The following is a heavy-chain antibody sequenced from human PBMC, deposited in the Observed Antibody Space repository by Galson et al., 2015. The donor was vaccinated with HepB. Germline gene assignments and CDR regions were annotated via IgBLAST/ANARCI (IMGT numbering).Heavy chain of an antibody. V-gene: IGHV3-11*01. CDR1: GFTFSDYY. J-gene: IGHJ6*02. D-gene: IGHD1-26*01. CDR2: ISSSGSTI. Sequence: SLRLSCAASGFTFSDYYMSWIRQAPGKGLEWVSYISSSGSTIYYADSVKGRFTISRDNAKNSLYLQMNSLRAEDTAVYYCASLTGHGIVGATTGRYYGMDVWGQGTTVTVSS. CDR3: ASLTGHGIVGATTGRYYGMDV.